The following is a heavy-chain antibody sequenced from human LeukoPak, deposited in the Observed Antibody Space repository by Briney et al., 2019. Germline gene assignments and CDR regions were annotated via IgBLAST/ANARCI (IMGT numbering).Heavy chain of an antibody. CDR2: ISSSSSYI. J-gene: IGHJ5*02. Sequence: GGSLRLSCAASGFTFSSYSMNWVRQAPGKGLEWVSSISSSSSYIYYAGSVKGRFTISRDNAKNSLYLQMNSLRAEDTAVYYCARGRGSHCSSTSCSPWWFDPWGQGTLVTVSS. D-gene: IGHD2-2*01. CDR3: ARGRGSHCSSTSCSPWWFDP. V-gene: IGHV3-21*01. CDR1: GFTFSSYS.